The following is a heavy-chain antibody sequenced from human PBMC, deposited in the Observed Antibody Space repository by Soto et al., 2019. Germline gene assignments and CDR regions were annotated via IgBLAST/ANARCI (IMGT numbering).Heavy chain of an antibody. CDR2: ISSSGSTI. D-gene: IGHD3-10*01. CDR3: ATVGGARFWDYYYYGMDV. J-gene: IGHJ6*02. V-gene: IGHV3-48*03. CDR1: GFTFSSYE. Sequence: GVSLRLSWAASGFTFSSYEMNWVRQAPGKGLEWVSYISSSGSTIYYADSVKGRFTISRDNAKNSLYLQMNSLRAEDTAVYYCATVGGARFWDYYYYGMDVWGQATTVTVS.